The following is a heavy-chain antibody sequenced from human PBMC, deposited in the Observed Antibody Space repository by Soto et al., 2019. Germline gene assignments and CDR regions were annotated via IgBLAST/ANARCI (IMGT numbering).Heavy chain of an antibody. J-gene: IGHJ6*02. D-gene: IGHD2-2*01. Sequence: PGGSLRLSCAASGFTVSSNYMSWVRQAPGKGLEWVSVIYSGGSTYYADSVKGRFTISIDNSKNTLYLQMNSLRAEDTAVSYRARAPCSSTSCRYYYGMDVWGQGTPVTVSS. CDR2: IYSGGST. CDR3: ARAPCSSTSCRYYYGMDV. V-gene: IGHV3-53*01. CDR1: GFTVSSNY.